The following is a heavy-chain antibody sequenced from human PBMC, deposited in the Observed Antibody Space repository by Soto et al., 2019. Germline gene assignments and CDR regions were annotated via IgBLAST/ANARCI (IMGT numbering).Heavy chain of an antibody. V-gene: IGHV1-18*01. J-gene: IGHJ4*02. CDR1: GYTFTSYG. Sequence: QVHLVQSGAEVKKPGASVKVSCKASGYTFTSYGITWVRQAPGQGLEWMGWISAHNGNTDYAQKLQGRVIVTRDPSTSTGSMEMRSRRSDGTAVYYCARGRYGDYWGQGALVTVSS. CDR3: ARGRYGDY. CDR2: ISAHNGNT. D-gene: IGHD1-1*01.